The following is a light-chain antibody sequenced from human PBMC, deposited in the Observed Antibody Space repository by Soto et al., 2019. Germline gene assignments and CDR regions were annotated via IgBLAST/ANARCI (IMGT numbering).Light chain of an antibody. CDR1: QSISSY. V-gene: IGKV1-9*01. CDR3: QQLNACPLT. Sequence: DIQLTQSPSFMSASVGDRVTITCRASQSISSYLAWFQQKPGRAPNLLIYGASTLQSGVPARFSGSGSGTDFTLTISILQPEDCATYYCQQLNACPLTFGQGTRLELK. CDR2: GAS. J-gene: IGKJ5*01.